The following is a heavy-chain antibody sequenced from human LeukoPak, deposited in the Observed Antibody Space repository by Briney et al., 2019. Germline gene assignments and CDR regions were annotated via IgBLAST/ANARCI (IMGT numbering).Heavy chain of an antibody. CDR1: GFTFDDYA. J-gene: IGHJ4*02. V-gene: IGHV3-43D*03. CDR2: ISWDGGST. D-gene: IGHD3-22*01. Sequence: GGSLRLSCAASGFTFDDYAMHWVRQAPGKGLEWVSLISWDGGSTYYADSVKGRFTISRDNSKNSLYLQMNSLRAEDTALYYCAKDSSGYLKGPLDYWGQGTLVTVSS. CDR3: AKDSSGYLKGPLDY.